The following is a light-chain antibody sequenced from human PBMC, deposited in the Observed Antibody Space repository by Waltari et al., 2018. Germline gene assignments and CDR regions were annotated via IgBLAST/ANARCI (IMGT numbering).Light chain of an antibody. CDR2: GAS. Sequence: EIVLTQSPVILSVSPGERTTLSCRASQSITSNLAWYQQKPGQSPRLLSYGASIRAAGIPARFSGSGSGTEFTLTISSLQSEDFAVYYGQQYNNWLPLTFGGGTKVEIK. CDR1: QSITSN. J-gene: IGKJ4*01. CDR3: QQYNNWLPLT. V-gene: IGKV3-15*01.